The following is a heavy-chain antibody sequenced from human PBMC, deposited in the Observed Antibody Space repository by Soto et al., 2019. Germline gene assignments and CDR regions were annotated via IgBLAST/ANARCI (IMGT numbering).Heavy chain of an antibody. D-gene: IGHD2-15*01. CDR3: ARGGDIVVVVAAFDI. J-gene: IGHJ3*02. CDR2: ISYDGSNK. V-gene: IGHV3-30-3*01. CDR1: GFTFSSYA. Sequence: GGSLRLSCAASGFTFSSYAMHWVRQAPGKGLEWVAVISYDGSNKYYADSVKGRFIISRDNSKNMLYLQMNSLRAEDTAVYYCARGGDIVVVVAAFDIWGQGTMVTVSS.